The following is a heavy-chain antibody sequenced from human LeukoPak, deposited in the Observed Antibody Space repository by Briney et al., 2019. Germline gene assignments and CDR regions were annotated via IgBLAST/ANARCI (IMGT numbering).Heavy chain of an antibody. CDR3: ARVAGSGTEDFDY. V-gene: IGHV3-48*01. D-gene: IGHD6-19*01. Sequence: GGSLRLSCAASGFTFSSYSMNWVRQAPGKGLEWVSYISSSSSTIYYADSVKGRFTISRDNSKNTLYLQMNSLRAEDTAVYYCARVAGSGTEDFDYWGQGTLVTVSS. CDR2: ISSSSSTI. J-gene: IGHJ4*02. CDR1: GFTFSSYS.